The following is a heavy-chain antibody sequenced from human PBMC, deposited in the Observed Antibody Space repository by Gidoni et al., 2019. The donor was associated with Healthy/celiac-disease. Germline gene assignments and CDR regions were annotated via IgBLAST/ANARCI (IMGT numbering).Heavy chain of an antibody. V-gene: IGHV1-3*01. CDR1: GYPFPSYA. CDR3: ARGRLQKYFDY. CDR2: LNAGNGNT. Sequence: QVQLVQSGAEVTKPGASVKVSCTSSGYPFPSYAMHWVRQAPGQRLEWMGWLNAGNGNTKYAQKFQVSVTITRDTSASTAYMELSSLSSEDTAGYYCARGRLQKYFDYWGQGTLVTVSS. J-gene: IGHJ4*02. D-gene: IGHD3-16*01.